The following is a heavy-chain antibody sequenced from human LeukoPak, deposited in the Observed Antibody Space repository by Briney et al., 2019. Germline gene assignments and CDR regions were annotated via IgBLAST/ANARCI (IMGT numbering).Heavy chain of an antibody. CDR2: INPNSGGT. CDR3: AKGIVVVPAAIGLSWFVP. D-gene: IGHD2-2*02. CDR1: GYTFTGYY. V-gene: IGHV1-2*02. J-gene: IGHJ5*02. Sequence: ASVKVSCKASGYTFTGYYMHWVRQAPGQGLEWMGWINPNSGGTNYAQKFQGRVTMTRDTSISTAYMELSSLRSEDTAVYYCAKGIVVVPAAIGLSWFVPWGQGTLVTVSS.